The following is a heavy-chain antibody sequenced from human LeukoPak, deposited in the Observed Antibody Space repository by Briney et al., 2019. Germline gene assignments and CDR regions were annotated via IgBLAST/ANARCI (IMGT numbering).Heavy chain of an antibody. CDR3: ARDQRYCSSSSCPWEPFDY. V-gene: IGHV3-7*05. Sequence: PGGSLRLSCAASGFTFSSYWMSWVRQAPGKGLEWVANIKQDGSEKYYVGSVKGRFTISRDNAKNSLYLQMNSLRAEDTAVYYCARDQRYCSSSSCPWEPFDYWGQGTLVTVSS. D-gene: IGHD2-2*01. CDR2: IKQDGSEK. CDR1: GFTFSSYW. J-gene: IGHJ4*02.